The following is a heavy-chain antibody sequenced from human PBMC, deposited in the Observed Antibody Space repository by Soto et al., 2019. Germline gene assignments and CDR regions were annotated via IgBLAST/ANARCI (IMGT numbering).Heavy chain of an antibody. CDR1: TFVFSVYT. Sequence: SLRLSCTTSTFVFSVYTLHWVRQAPGKGLEWVALISHDGSNIYYTDSVKGRFTISRDNAKNSLYLQMNSLRAEDTAVYYCARLRRYYYGSGSYYKPYYYYYMDVWGKGTTVTVSS. CDR2: ISHDGSNI. V-gene: IGHV3-30-3*01. J-gene: IGHJ6*03. CDR3: ARLRRYYYGSGSYYKPYYYYYMDV. D-gene: IGHD3-10*01.